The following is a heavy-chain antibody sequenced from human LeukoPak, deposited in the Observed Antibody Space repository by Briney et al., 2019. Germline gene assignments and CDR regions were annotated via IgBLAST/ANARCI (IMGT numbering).Heavy chain of an antibody. J-gene: IGHJ5*02. Sequence: PGRSLRLSCAASGFTFSSYAMHWVRQAPGKGLEWVAVISYDGSNKYYADSVKGRFTISRDNSKNTLYLQMNSLRAEDTAVYYCAREWYYGSGSYYNGFDPWGQGTLVTVSS. CDR1: GFTFSSYA. CDR3: AREWYYGSGSYYNGFDP. D-gene: IGHD3-10*01. CDR2: ISYDGSNK. V-gene: IGHV3-30*04.